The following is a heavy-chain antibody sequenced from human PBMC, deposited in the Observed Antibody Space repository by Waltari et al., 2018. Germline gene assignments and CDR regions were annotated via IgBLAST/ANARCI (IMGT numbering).Heavy chain of an antibody. V-gene: IGHV4-34*01. J-gene: IGHJ4*02. D-gene: IGHD3-22*01. CDR3: ARAKSGAYYYDSSGYLVFDY. CDR2: INHSGST. Sequence: QVQLQQWGAGLLKPSETLSLTCAVYGGSFSGYYWSWIRQPPGKGLEWIGEINHSGSTNYNPSLKSRVTISVDTSKNQFSLKLSSVTAADTAVYYCARAKSGAYYYDSSGYLVFDYWGQGTLVTVSS. CDR1: GGSFSGYY.